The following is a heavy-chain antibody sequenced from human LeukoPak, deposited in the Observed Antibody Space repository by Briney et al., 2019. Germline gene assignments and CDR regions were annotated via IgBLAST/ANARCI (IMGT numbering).Heavy chain of an antibody. Sequence: SETLSLTPTVSVGSTCSGIYYWSWIRQPAGKGLEWLARIYTIGSTTYNPPLKSRVTISVDTSKNQFSLKLSSVTAADTAVYYCARASVVVTAADSYYYYYMDVWGKGTTVTISS. J-gene: IGHJ6*03. V-gene: IGHV4-61*02. CDR3: ARASVVVTAADSYYYYYMDV. CDR1: VGSTCSGIYY. CDR2: IYTIGST. D-gene: IGHD2-2*01.